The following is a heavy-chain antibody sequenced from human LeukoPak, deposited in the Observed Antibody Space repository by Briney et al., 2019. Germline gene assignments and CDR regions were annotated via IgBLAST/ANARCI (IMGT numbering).Heavy chain of an antibody. D-gene: IGHD2-2*01. V-gene: IGHV1-8*01. Sequence: ASVKVSCKASGYTFTSYDINWVRQATGQGLEWMGWMNPNSGNTGYAQKFQGRVTMTRDTSTSTVYMELSSLRSEDTAVYYCARDPSIVVVPAAYYFDYWGQGTLVTVSS. CDR3: ARDPSIVVVPAAYYFDY. CDR2: MNPNSGNT. CDR1: GYTFTSYD. J-gene: IGHJ4*02.